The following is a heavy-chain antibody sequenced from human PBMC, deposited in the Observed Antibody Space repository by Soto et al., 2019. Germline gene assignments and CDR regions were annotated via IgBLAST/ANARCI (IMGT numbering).Heavy chain of an antibody. CDR3: ARAALAARPRKNNWFDP. D-gene: IGHD6-6*01. V-gene: IGHV1-69*13. CDR1: GGTFSSYA. Sequence: GASVKVSCKASGGTFSSYAISWVRQAPGQGLEWMGGIIPIFGTANYAQKFQGRVTITADESTSTAYMELSSLRSEDTAVYYCARAALAARPRKNNWFDPWGQGTLVTVSS. CDR2: IIPIFGTA. J-gene: IGHJ5*02.